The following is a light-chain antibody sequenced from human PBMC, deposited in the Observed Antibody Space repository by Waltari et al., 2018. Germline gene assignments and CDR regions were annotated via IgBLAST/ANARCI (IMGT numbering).Light chain of an antibody. CDR3: CSYAGSYSFV. J-gene: IGLJ1*01. CDR1: SSDVGGYNY. CDR2: DVS. Sequence: QSALTQPRSASGSPGQSVTISCTGPSSDVGGYNYVSWYQQHQGKVPKRMIYDVSKRPSGVPDRFSGSKSGNTASLTISGLQAEDEADYYCCSYAGSYSFVFGTGTKVTVL. V-gene: IGLV2-11*01.